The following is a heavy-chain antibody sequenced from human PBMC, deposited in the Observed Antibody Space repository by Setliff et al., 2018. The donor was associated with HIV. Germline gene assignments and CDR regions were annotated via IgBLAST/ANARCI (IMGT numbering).Heavy chain of an antibody. D-gene: IGHD2-15*01. CDR3: ARLLVAGRLFYY. V-gene: IGHV4-39*01. Sequence: SETLSLTCTVSGGSIKSSTYFWGWIRQPPGKGLECIGNIYYSGSTSYNPSLKSRVTISVDTSKNQFSLKLSSVTAADTAVYYCARLLVAGRLFYYWGQGTLVTVSS. CDR2: IYYSGST. CDR1: GGSIKSSTYF. J-gene: IGHJ4*02.